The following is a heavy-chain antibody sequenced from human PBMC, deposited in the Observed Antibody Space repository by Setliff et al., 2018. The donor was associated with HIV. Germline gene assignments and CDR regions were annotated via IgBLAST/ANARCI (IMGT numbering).Heavy chain of an antibody. J-gene: IGHJ4*02. Sequence: SVKVSCKVSGYTLTELSRHWVRQAPGKGLEWMGWISAYNGNTNYAQKFQGRVTMTTDTSTSTAYMEMRSLRSDDTAVYFCARDVDNAGTHPPDYWGQVTLVTVSS. CDR2: ISAYNGNT. CDR1: GYTLTELS. D-gene: IGHD1-20*01. V-gene: IGHV1-18*01. CDR3: ARDVDNAGTHPPDY.